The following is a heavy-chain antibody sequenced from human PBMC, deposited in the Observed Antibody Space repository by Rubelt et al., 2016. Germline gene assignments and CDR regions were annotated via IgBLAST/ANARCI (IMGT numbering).Heavy chain of an antibody. D-gene: IGHD3-10*01. V-gene: IGHV3-30*03. J-gene: IGHJ4*02. CDR3: ARVVYGSGDY. CDR1: GFTFSSYG. Sequence: AGRSLRLSCAASGFTFSSYGMHWVRQAPGKGLEWVAVISYDGSNKYYADSVKGRFTLSRHNSENLLYLQMNSLRADDTAVYYCARVVYGSGDYWGQGTLVTVSS. CDR2: ISYDGSNK.